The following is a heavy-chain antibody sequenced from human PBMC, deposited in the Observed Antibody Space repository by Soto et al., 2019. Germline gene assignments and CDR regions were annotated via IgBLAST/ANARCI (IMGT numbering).Heavy chain of an antibody. Sequence: PSQTLSLTCVISGDSVSKNSATWNWIRQSPARGLEWLGRTYYRSKWYNDYAVSVKSRITINPDTSKNQFSLQLNSVTPEDTAVYYCARGSLRGGNWYFDLWGHGNLVTVSS. V-gene: IGHV6-1*01. CDR2: TYYRSKWYN. J-gene: IGHJ2*01. D-gene: IGHD3-16*01. CDR1: GDSVSKNSAT. CDR3: ARGSLRGGNWYFDL.